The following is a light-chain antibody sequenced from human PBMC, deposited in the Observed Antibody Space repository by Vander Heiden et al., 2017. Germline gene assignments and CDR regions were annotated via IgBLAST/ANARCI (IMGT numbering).Light chain of an antibody. CDR3: SSYAGSNSLV. J-gene: IGLJ2*01. CDR2: EVT. V-gene: IGLV2-8*01. CDR1: SRDVAAYTS. Sequence: QSALTQPPSASGSPGQSVTLSCTGTSRDVAAYTSVPGYQQHPGKAPKLMIYEVTKRPSWVPDRFSGSKSGNTASLTGSGLQAEDEADYYCSSYAGSNSLVFGGGTKLAVL.